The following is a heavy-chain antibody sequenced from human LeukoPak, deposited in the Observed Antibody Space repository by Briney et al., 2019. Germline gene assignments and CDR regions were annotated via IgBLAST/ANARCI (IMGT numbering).Heavy chain of an antibody. CDR3: ARERTYCSSTSCWPPDAFDI. D-gene: IGHD2-2*01. CDR2: IYSSGST. Sequence: SETLSLTCTVSGGSISSYYWSWIRQPAGKGLEWIGRIYSSGSTNYNPSLKSRVTMSADTSKNQFSLKLKLSSVTAADTAVYYCARERTYCSSTSCWPPDAFDIWGQGTMVTVSS. V-gene: IGHV4-4*07. J-gene: IGHJ3*02. CDR1: GGSISSYY.